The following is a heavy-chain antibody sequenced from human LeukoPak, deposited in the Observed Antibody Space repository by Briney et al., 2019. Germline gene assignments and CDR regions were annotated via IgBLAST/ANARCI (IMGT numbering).Heavy chain of an antibody. D-gene: IGHD6-13*01. J-gene: IGHJ4*02. CDR1: GGTFSFYA. CDR2: IVPILGTA. CDR3: ARDPQGSSWPYYFDY. V-gene: IGHV1-69*04. Sequence: SVKVSCTASGGTFSFYANCWVRQAHGPGHELVGMIVPILGTANYAQNLQSRVTITADRSTTTAYMELSSLRSEDTAVYYCARDPQGSSWPYYFDYWGQGTLVTVSS.